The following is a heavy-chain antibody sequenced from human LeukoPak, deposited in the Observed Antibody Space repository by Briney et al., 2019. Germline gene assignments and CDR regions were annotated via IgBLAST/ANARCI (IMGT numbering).Heavy chain of an antibody. V-gene: IGHV4-59*11. D-gene: IGHD4-17*01. CDR1: GDSFSSLY. CDR3: ARDLVTVTKGFDI. Sequence: SEPLYLTCAVSGDSFSSLYWTWIRQSPGTGLEWTGYISHIGRTNYNPSLKSRVSISIDTSKNQFSLKLRSVTAADTAVYYCARDLVTVTKGFDIWGQGTMVSVSS. J-gene: IGHJ3*02. CDR2: ISHIGRT.